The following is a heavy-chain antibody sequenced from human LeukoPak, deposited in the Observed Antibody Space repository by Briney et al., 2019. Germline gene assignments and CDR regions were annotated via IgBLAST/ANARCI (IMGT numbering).Heavy chain of an antibody. CDR3: AREYSRRMVAGSRPEL. V-gene: IGHV4-39*02. Sequence: PSETLSLTWSVSGGSISSSNYYWGWIRQPPGKGLEWIGSMYYRGTTYYNSSLKSRVTLSIDTSNNQFSLKLTSVTAADTAVYYCAREYSRRMVAGSRPELWGRGLLVTVSS. D-gene: IGHD3-10*01. CDR1: GGSISSSNYY. J-gene: IGHJ4*02. CDR2: MYYRGTT.